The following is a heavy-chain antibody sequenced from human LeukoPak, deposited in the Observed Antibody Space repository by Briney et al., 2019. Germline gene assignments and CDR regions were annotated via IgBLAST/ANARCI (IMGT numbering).Heavy chain of an antibody. CDR1: GNTFTDYG. CDR2: ISTYNGNT. CDR3: ARVLGRQIAVAGDDY. D-gene: IGHD6-19*01. V-gene: IGHV1-18*01. Sequence: ASVKVSCKASGNTFTDYGVHWVRQAPGQGLEWMGWISTYNGNTHYVQNLQDRVAMTTDASTSTAFMELRSLRSDDTAVYYCARVLGRQIAVAGDDYWGQGTLVTVSS. J-gene: IGHJ4*02.